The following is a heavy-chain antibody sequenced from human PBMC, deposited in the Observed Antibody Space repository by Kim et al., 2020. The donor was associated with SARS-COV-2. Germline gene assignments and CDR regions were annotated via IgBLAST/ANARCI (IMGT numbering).Heavy chain of an antibody. CDR2: ISYDGSNK. V-gene: IGHV3-30*04. CDR1: GFTFSSYA. D-gene: IGHD6-19*01. CDR3: ARGSGWYDYYYGMDV. J-gene: IGHJ6*02. Sequence: GGSLRLSCAASGFTFSSYAMHWVRQAPGKGLEWVAVISYDGSNKYYADSVNGRFTISRDNSKNTLYLQMNSLRAEDTAVYYCARGSGWYDYYYGMDVWGQGTTVTVSS.